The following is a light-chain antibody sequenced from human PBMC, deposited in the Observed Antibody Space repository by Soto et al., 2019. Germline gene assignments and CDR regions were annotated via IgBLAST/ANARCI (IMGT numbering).Light chain of an antibody. J-gene: IGKJ5*01. V-gene: IGKV3-20*01. CDR3: QQYGSSPIT. CDR2: GAS. Sequence: IVLTHSPGTLSVSPGDSSPLSCRASQSVGSNLAWYQQKPGQAPRLLIYGASTRATGIPGRFSASGSGTDFTLTISRLEPEDFAVYYCQQYGSSPITFGQGTRLEIK. CDR1: QSVGSN.